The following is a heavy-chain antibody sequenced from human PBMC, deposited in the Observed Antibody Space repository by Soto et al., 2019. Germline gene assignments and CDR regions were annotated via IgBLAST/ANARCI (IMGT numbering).Heavy chain of an antibody. CDR3: ARDWGPTRGELPYFDS. D-gene: IGHD1-7*01. CDR2: IIPIYKTA. Sequence: GASVKVSCKASGATFTSFSITWVRQAPGQGLEWMGGIIPIYKTATYAQNFRGRVTITADKSTGTAYMEIDSLTSEDTAVYYCARDWGPTRGELPYFDSWGQGTLVTVSS. CDR1: GATFTSFS. J-gene: IGHJ4*02. V-gene: IGHV1-69*06.